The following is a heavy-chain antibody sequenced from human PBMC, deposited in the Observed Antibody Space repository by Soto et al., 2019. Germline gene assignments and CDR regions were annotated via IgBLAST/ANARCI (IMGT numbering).Heavy chain of an antibody. Sequence: PSETLSLTWAVSGGSFTSNNWWTWVRQPPGQGLEWIGEIYRTGSTNYNPSLKSRVTISLDKSENQFSLKVTSLTAADTAVYYCASRDPGTSVDYWGQGTLVTVS. CDR1: GGSFTSNNW. CDR2: IYRTGST. J-gene: IGHJ4*02. CDR3: ASRDPGTSVDY. D-gene: IGHD1-7*01. V-gene: IGHV4-4*02.